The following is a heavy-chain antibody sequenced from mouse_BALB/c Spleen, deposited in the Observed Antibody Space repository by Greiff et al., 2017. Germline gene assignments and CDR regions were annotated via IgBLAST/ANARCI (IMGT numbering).Heavy chain of an antibody. Sequence: VQLQQSGPELVKPGASVKMSCKASGYTFTSYVMHWVKQKHGQGLEWIGYINPYNDGTKYNEKFKGKATLTSDKSSSTAYMELSSLTSEDSAVYYCARQYGNYGDDYWGQGTTLTVSS. J-gene: IGHJ2*01. CDR1: GYTFTSYV. V-gene: IGHV1-14*01. CDR2: INPYNDGT. D-gene: IGHD2-10*02. CDR3: ARQYGNYGDDY.